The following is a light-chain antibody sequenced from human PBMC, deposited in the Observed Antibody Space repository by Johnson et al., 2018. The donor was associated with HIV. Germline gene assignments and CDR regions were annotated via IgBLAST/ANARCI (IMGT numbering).Light chain of an antibody. CDR1: SSNIGNNY. CDR3: ATWDDSLNGRYV. CDR2: DNN. Sequence: QSVLTQPPSVSAAPGQKVTISCSGSSSNIGNNYVSWYQQLPGTAPKLLIYDNNKRPSGIPDRFSGSKSGTSATLDITGLQTGDETDYYCATWDDSLNGRYVFGTGTKVTVL. V-gene: IGLV1-51*01. J-gene: IGLJ1*01.